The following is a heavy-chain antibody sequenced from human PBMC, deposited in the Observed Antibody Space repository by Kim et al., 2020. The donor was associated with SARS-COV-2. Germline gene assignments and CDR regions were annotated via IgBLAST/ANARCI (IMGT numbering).Heavy chain of an antibody. CDR3: ARVLCSGGNCYFFDY. D-gene: IGHD2-15*01. V-gene: IGHV3-21*01. CDR1: GFTFSSYS. CDR2: ISSSSSYI. J-gene: IGHJ4*02. Sequence: GGSPRLSCAASGFTFSSYSMNWVRQAPGKGLEWVSSISSSSSYIYYADSVKGRFTISRDNAKNSLNLQMNSRRAEDTAVYYCARVLCSGGNCYFFDYWGQGTLVTVSS.